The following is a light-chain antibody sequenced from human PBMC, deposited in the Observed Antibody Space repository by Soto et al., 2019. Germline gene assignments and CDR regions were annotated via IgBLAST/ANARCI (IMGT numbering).Light chain of an antibody. J-gene: IGKJ4*01. CDR1: QSVSSNY. CDR2: GAS. V-gene: IGKV3-20*01. Sequence: EIVLTQSPGTLSLSPGERATLSCRASQSVSSNYLAWYQQKPGQAPRLLIYGASSRATGIPDRFSGSGSGTDFILTSSRLEPEDFAVYHWQHYCSSPLTFGGGTKVEIK. CDR3: QHYCSSPLT.